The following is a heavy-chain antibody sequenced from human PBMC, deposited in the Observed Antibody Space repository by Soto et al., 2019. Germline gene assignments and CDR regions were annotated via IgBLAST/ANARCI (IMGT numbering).Heavy chain of an antibody. V-gene: IGHV2-5*02. Sequence: QITLKESGPTLVEPTQTLTLICTLSGFSLSTSGEGVAWIRQPPAKALEWLAVIYWDDDKRYSPSLKSRLSITKDTSRNQVILIMTKMDPEDTATYYCAHRRWDNSRWFGEWFDPWGQGTLVTVSS. CDR1: GFSLSTSGEG. D-gene: IGHD6-19*01. CDR2: IYWDDDK. J-gene: IGHJ5*02. CDR3: AHRRWDNSRWFGEWFDP.